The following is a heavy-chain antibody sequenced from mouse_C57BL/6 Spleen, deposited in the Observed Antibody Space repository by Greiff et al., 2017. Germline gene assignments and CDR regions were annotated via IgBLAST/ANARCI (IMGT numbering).Heavy chain of an antibody. Sequence: EVMLVESEGGLVQPGSSMKLSCTASGFTFSDYYMAWVRQVPEKGLEWVANINYDGSSTYYLDSLKSRFIISRDNAKNILYLQMSSLKSEDTATYYCARDRSSYGYFDYWGQGTTLTVSS. CDR1: GFTFSDYY. V-gene: IGHV5-16*01. CDR2: INYDGSST. CDR3: ARDRSSYGYFDY. D-gene: IGHD1-1*01. J-gene: IGHJ2*01.